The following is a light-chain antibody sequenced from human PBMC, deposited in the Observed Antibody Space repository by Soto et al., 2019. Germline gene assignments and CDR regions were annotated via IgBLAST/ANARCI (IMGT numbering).Light chain of an antibody. CDR2: DAS. CDR3: QQRRDWPLT. J-gene: IGKJ4*01. Sequence: EIVLTQSPATLSLSPGERATLSCGASQSISTYLAWYQQKPGQAPRLLIYDASKRATGIPARFSGSGAGTDFTLTISSLEPEDFAVYYCQQRRDWPLTFGGGTKVDIK. CDR1: QSISTY. V-gene: IGKV3-11*01.